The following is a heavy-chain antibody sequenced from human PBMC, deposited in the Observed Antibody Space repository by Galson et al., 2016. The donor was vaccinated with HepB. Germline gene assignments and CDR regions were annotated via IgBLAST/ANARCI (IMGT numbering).Heavy chain of an antibody. CDR3: AKGSLEGGFDY. J-gene: IGHJ4*02. Sequence: CAISGDSVSDVGAAWNWIRQSPSRGLEWLGMTKYRSKWYFDYGASVKSRMTMSPDTSKNQLSLQLNSVTPEDTAVYYCAKGSLEGGFDYWGQGSRVTVSS. D-gene: IGHD1-1*01. V-gene: IGHV6-1*01. CDR2: TKYRSKWYF. CDR1: GDSVSDVGAA.